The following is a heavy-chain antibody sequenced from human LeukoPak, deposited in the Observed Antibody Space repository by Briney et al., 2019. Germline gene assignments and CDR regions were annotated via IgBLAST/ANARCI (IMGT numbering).Heavy chain of an antibody. CDR3: AKRNTMVRGGPCFDY. D-gene: IGHD3-10*01. Sequence: AGGSLRLSCAASAFTFSSYGMHWVRQAPGKGLEWVSIIFGSGDTTYYADSVKGRFTVSRDNSKNMLYLQMNNLRPEDTAIYYCAKRNTMVRGGPCFDYWGQGLLVTVSS. CDR1: AFTFSSYG. J-gene: IGHJ4*02. CDR2: IFGSGDTT. V-gene: IGHV3-23*01.